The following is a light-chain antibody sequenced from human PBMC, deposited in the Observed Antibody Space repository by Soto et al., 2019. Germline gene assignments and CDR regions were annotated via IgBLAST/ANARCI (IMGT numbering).Light chain of an antibody. J-gene: IGKJ1*01. CDR2: DVS. CDR1: QSISSL. CDR3: QQYINDWA. V-gene: IGKV1-5*01. Sequence: DIQMTQSPSTLSASVGDRVTITCRASQSISSLLAWYQQKPGTAPKLLIHDVSSLQGGVPSRFSGSGSGTEFTLTISGLQPDDFATYYCQQYINDWAFGQGTKVDI.